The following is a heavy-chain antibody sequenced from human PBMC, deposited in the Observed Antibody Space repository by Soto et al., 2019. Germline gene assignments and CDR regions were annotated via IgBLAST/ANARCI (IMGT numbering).Heavy chain of an antibody. CDR1: GYSFTSYW. Sequence: PGESLKISCQGSGYSFTSYWITWVRQMPGKGLEWMGRIDPTDSYTKYSPSFQGHVTMSVDKSINTAYLQWSSLRASDTAMYYCARGAFHCSGGTCYSGYFDLWGRGTLVTVSS. V-gene: IGHV5-10-1*01. CDR3: ARGAFHCSGGTCYSGYFDL. CDR2: IDPTDSYT. J-gene: IGHJ2*01. D-gene: IGHD2-15*01.